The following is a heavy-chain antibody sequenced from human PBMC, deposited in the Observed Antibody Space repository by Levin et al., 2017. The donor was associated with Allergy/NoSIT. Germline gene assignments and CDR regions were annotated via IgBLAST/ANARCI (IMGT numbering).Heavy chain of an antibody. J-gene: IGHJ4*02. CDR3: ARGAPTSYYFDY. CDR2: ISSSSSYI. CDR1: GFTFSSYS. Sequence: PGGSLRLSCAASGFTFSSYSMNWVRQAPGKGLEWVSSISSSSSYIYYADSVKGRFTISRDNAKNSLYLQMNSLRAEDTAVYYCARGAPTSYYFDYWGQGTLVTVSS. D-gene: IGHD5-12*01. V-gene: IGHV3-21*01.